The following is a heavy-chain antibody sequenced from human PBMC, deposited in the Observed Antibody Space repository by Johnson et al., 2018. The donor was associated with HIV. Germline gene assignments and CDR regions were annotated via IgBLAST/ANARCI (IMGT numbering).Heavy chain of an antibody. D-gene: IGHD3-22*01. J-gene: IGHJ3*02. CDR2: IYSGRST. CDR1: KFTFNNYA. V-gene: IGHV3-NL1*01. Sequence: QVQLVESGGGVVQPGRSLRLSCAASKFTFNNYAIHWVRQAPGQGLEWVAVIYSGRSTYYADSVKARFAISRDNSKNTLSLQMNSLRAEDTAVYYCAIPSPYYYDSSAFDIWGQGTMVTVSS. CDR3: AIPSPYYYDSSAFDI.